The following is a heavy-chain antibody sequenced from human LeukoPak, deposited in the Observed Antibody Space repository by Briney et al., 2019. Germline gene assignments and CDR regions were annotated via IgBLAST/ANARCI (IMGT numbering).Heavy chain of an antibody. CDR3: ARGPLMRVSGTIDY. D-gene: IGHD3-3*01. CDR2: IYSSGAT. V-gene: IGHV4-4*07. CDR1: GASMKDNY. Sequence: SETLSLTCTVSGASMKDNYWSWIRQPAGKRLEWIGRIYSSGATDYSPSLKSRVTMSIETSKNQFSLNLRSVTATDTAVYYCARGPLMRVSGTIDYWGQGTLATVSS. J-gene: IGHJ4*02.